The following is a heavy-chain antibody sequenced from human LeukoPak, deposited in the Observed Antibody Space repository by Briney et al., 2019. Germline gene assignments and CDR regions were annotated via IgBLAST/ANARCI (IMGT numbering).Heavy chain of an antibody. CDR2: IYYNGNT. D-gene: IGHD3-22*01. V-gene: IGHV4-61*08. Sequence: SETLSLTCSVPGGSVSSGGYYWSWIRQPPGKGLEWIGYIYYNGNTNYNPSLKSRVTISVDTSKNQFSLKLSSVTAAGTAVYYCARVSVVMTHHDAFDIWGQGTMVTVPS. CDR1: GGSVSSGGYY. J-gene: IGHJ3*02. CDR3: ARVSVVMTHHDAFDI.